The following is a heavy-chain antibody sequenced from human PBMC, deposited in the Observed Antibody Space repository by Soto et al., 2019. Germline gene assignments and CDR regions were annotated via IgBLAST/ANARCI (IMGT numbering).Heavy chain of an antibody. D-gene: IGHD3-10*01. CDR2: ISGYNGDT. J-gene: IGHJ4*02. V-gene: IGHV1-18*04. CDR1: GGTFTSFG. Sequence: ASVKVSCKESGGTFTSFGISWVRQAPGQGLEWMGWISGYNGDTDIRQNLQGRLTMTRDTATSTVYMELRSLRSDDTAVYYCARDKMIYTFGSGTFDYWGQGTAVTVSS. CDR3: ARDKMIYTFGSGTFDY.